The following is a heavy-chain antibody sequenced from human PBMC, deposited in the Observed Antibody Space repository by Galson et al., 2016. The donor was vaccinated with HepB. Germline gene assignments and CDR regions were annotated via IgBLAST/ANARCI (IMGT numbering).Heavy chain of an antibody. V-gene: IGHV3-48*01. CDR2: ISASSGTI. Sequence: SLRLSCAASGFRFSDYNMNWVRQAPGRGLEWVAYISASSGTIYYAASVKGRFTISRDNANNSLSLQMNHLRAEDTAFYYCARPYTYYFGSGSYFDVLHYGMDVWGQGTTVTVSS. CDR3: ARPYTYYFGSGSYFDVLHYGMDV. J-gene: IGHJ6*02. D-gene: IGHD3-10*01. CDR1: GFRFSDYN.